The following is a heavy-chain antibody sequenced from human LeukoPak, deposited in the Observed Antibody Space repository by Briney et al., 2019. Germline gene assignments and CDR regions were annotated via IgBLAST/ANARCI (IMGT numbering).Heavy chain of an antibody. CDR3: AGRYNWNDGAFDI. D-gene: IGHD1-1*01. V-gene: IGHV4-4*09. Sequence: PSETLSLTCTVSGGSISSYYWSWIRQPPGKGLEWIGYIYTSGSTNYNPSLKSRVTISVDTSKNQFSLKLSSVTAADTAVYYCAGRYNWNDGAFDIWGQGTMATVSS. CDR2: IYTSGST. CDR1: GGSISSYY. J-gene: IGHJ3*02.